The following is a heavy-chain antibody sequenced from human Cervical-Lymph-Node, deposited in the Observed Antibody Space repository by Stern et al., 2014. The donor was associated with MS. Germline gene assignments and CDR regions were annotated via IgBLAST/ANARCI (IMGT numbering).Heavy chain of an antibody. D-gene: IGHD5-24*01. CDR3: ARDRRDAHTYAFDT. CDR2: IIPIIDSA. J-gene: IGHJ3*02. CDR1: GGTFSTLA. V-gene: IGHV1-69*06. Sequence: QVQLMQSGAEVKKPGSSVKVSCQASGGTFSTLAINWVRQASGQGLEWMGGIIPIIDSANYAQKFQDRVPITADTSTRTVYMELRNLSTEDTAVFFCARDRRDAHTYAFDTWGQGTPVTVSA.